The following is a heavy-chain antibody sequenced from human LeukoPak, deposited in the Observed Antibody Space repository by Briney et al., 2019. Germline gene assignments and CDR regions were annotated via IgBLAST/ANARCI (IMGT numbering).Heavy chain of an antibody. CDR2: IRYDGSNK. D-gene: IGHD5-12*01. Sequence: GGSLRLSCAASGFTFSSYGMHWVRQAPGKGLEWVALIRYDGSNKYYADSVKGRFTISRDNSKNTLYLQMNSLRAEDTAVYYCARGPSGYHNTGGQGTLVTVSS. J-gene: IGHJ4*02. CDR3: ARGPSGYHNT. CDR1: GFTFSSYG. V-gene: IGHV3-30*02.